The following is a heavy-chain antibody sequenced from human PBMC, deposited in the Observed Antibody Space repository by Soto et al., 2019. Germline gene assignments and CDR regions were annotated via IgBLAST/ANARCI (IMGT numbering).Heavy chain of an antibody. CDR2: ISDSGTGT. CDR1: GFTFSSYA. CDR3: AKDHTVVIRDAFDI. J-gene: IGHJ3*02. V-gene: IGHV3-23*01. Sequence: EVQILESGGGLVQPGGSLRFSCAASGFTFSSYAMYWVRQAPGKGLAWVSGISDSGTGTYYADSVKGRFTISRDNSKNTVYLQMKSLRAEDTAVYYCAKDHTVVIRDAFDIWGQGTMVNVSS. D-gene: IGHD3-22*01.